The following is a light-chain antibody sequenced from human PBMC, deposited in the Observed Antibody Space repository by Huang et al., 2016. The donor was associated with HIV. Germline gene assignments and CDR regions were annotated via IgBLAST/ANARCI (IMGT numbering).Light chain of an antibody. Sequence: DIVMTQSPLSLPVTPGEPASISCRSSQSLLYSNGYNYLDWYLQKPGQSPQLLIYLGSNRAAGVPDRFSCSGSGTDFTLKISRVEAGDVGVYYCMQALQTPPWTFGQGTKVEIK. CDR1: QSLLYSNGYNY. J-gene: IGKJ1*01. CDR2: LGS. V-gene: IGKV2-28*01. CDR3: MQALQTPPWT.